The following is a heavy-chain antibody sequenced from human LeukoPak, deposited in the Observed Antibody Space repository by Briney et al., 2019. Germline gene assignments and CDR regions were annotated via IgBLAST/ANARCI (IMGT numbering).Heavy chain of an antibody. CDR3: ARVNSHYYNSSSYMFDY. D-gene: IGHD3-22*01. CDR2: ICVSGGST. CDR1: GFDFSSYA. J-gene: IGHJ4*02. Sequence: GGSLRLSCAASGFDFSSYAMTWVRQAPGKGLEWVSGICVSGGSTLYADSVKGRFTISRDTYKSTLYLQMNKMRVEDTAVYYCARVNSHYYNSSSYMFDYWGQGTLVTVSS. V-gene: IGHV3-23*01.